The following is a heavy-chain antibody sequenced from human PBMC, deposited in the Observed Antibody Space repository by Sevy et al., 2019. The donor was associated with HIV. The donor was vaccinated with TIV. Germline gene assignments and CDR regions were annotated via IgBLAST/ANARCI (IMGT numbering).Heavy chain of an antibody. CDR1: GFTFNSYW. Sequence: GGSLRLSCAASGFTFNSYWMSWVRQAPGKVLEGLANIKQDGSETKYVDSVKGRFTTSRDNAKNSLYLQMNSRRAEDTAVYYCAGTPLVPAAADYWGQGILVTVSS. J-gene: IGHJ4*02. CDR3: AGTPLVPAAADY. V-gene: IGHV3-7*01. CDR2: IKQDGSET. D-gene: IGHD2-2*01.